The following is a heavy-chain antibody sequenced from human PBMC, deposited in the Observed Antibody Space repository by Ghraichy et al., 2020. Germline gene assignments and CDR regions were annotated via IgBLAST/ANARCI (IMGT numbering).Heavy chain of an antibody. J-gene: IGHJ6*02. CDR3: ARHLIVGAKSYYYYGMDV. D-gene: IGHD1-26*01. V-gene: IGHV4-39*01. Sequence: SETLSLTCTVSGGSISSSSYYWGWIRQPPGKGLEWIGSIYYSGSTYYNPSLKSRVTISVDTSKNQFSLKLSSVTAADTAVYYCARHLIVGAKSYYYYGMDVWGQGTTVTVSS. CDR2: IYYSGST. CDR1: GGSISSSSYY.